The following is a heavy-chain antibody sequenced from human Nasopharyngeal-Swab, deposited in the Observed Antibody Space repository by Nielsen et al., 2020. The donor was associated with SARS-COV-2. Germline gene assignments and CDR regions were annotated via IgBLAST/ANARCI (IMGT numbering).Heavy chain of an antibody. CDR2: ISSSSSTI. J-gene: IGHJ4*02. CDR3: ARAQNVLRFLEWTQPFDY. Sequence: WIRQPPGKGLEWVSYISSSSSTIYYADSVKGRFTISRDNAKNSLYLQMNSLRAEDTAVYYCARAQNVLRFLEWTQPFDYWGQGTLVTVSP. V-gene: IGHV3-48*04. D-gene: IGHD3-3*01.